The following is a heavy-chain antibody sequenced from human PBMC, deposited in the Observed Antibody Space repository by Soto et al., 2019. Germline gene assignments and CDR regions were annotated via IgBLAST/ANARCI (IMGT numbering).Heavy chain of an antibody. Sequence: PGGSLRLSCVGSGFTFSRYAMHWVRQAPGKGLEYVSVISSDGDNTYYVDSVRGRCTISRDNSKSTLYLQMGSLRVEDMGVYYCVRGHCNEAVYQYGSDVWGQGTTVTVSS. J-gene: IGHJ6*02. CDR2: ISSDGDNT. CDR3: VRGHCNEAVYQYGSDV. V-gene: IGHV3-64*02. D-gene: IGHD2-21*02. CDR1: GFTFSRYA.